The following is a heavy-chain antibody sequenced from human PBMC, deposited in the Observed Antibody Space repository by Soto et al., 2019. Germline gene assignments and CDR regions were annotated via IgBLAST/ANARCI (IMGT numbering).Heavy chain of an antibody. J-gene: IGHJ6*02. Sequence: GGSLRLSCVASGFTFSNYEMNWVRQAPGKGLEWVLYISSSGSTMYYADSAKGRFTVSRDNAKNSLYLQMNSLRAEDTAVYYCARDFVMGRRTSGMDVWGQGTTVTVSS. V-gene: IGHV3-48*03. CDR2: ISSSGSTM. D-gene: IGHD3-16*01. CDR1: GFTFSNYE. CDR3: ARDFVMGRRTSGMDV.